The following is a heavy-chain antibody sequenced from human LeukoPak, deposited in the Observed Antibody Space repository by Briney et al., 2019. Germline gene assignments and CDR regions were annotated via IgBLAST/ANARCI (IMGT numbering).Heavy chain of an antibody. J-gene: IGHJ6*02. Sequence: MPSQTLSPTCPVYGGSFSGYYWSWIRQPPGKGLEWIGEINHIGSTTYNPSLKSRVPISVETSKNQFSLKLSSVTAADTAVYYCARGPRGTIFWQADVYYYGMDVWGQGTTVTVSS. CDR2: INHIGST. CDR3: ARGPRGTIFWQADVYYYGMDV. CDR1: GGSFSGYY. V-gene: IGHV4-34*01. D-gene: IGHD3-9*01.